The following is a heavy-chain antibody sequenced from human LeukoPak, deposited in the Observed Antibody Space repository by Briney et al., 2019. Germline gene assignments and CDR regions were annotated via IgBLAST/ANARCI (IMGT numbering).Heavy chain of an antibody. J-gene: IGHJ2*01. V-gene: IGHV4-30-4*01. CDR3: ARSKSIVATIIVGWYFDL. D-gene: IGHD5-12*01. CDR2: IYYSGST. Sequence: PSQTLSLTCTVSGGSISSGDYYWSWIRQPPGKGLEWIGYIYYSGSTYYNPSLKSRVTISVDTSKNQFSLKLSSVTAADTAVYYCARSKSIVATIIVGWYFDLWGRGTLVTVSS. CDR1: GGSISSGDYY.